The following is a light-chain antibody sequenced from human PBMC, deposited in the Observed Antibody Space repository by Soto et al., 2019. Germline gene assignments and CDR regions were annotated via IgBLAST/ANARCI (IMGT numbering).Light chain of an antibody. V-gene: IGLV1-40*01. CDR2: DKN. CDR3: QSYDSSLTGFYV. Sequence: QSVLTQPPSVSGAPGQRVTISCTGSSSNIRADYDVHWYQQIPGAAHNLLIYDKNNRPSGVPDRFSGSKSGTSASLAITGLQAEDEADYYCQSYDSSLTGFYVFGTGTKVTVL. J-gene: IGLJ1*01. CDR1: SSNIRADYD.